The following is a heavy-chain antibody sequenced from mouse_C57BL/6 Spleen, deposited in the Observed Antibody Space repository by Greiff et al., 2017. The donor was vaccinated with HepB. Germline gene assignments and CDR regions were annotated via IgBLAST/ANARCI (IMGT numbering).Heavy chain of an antibody. V-gene: IGHV10-1*01. CDR3: VRGGSSDGSLIPYAMDY. D-gene: IGHD1-1*01. Sequence: EVQVVESGGGLVQPKGSLKLSCAASGFSFTTYAMNWVRQAPGKGLEWVARIRSKSNNYATYYADSVKDRFTISRDDSESMLYLHMKNLKTEDTAMYYCVRGGSSDGSLIPYAMDYWGQGTSVTVSS. J-gene: IGHJ4*01. CDR1: GFSFTTYA. CDR2: IRSKSNNYAT.